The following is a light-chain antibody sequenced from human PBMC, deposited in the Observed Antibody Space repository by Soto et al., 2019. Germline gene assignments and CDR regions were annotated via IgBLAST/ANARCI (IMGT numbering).Light chain of an antibody. CDR1: SSDVGRYNY. J-gene: IGLJ2*01. CDR2: DVT. Sequence: QSVLTQPASVSGSPGQSITISCTGTSSDVGRYNYVSWYQQHPGKAPKLMIYDVTNRRSGVSNRFSGSKSGNTASLTISGLQAEYEADYYCSSYTISITVVFGGGTKLTVL. V-gene: IGLV2-14*01. CDR3: SSYTISITVV.